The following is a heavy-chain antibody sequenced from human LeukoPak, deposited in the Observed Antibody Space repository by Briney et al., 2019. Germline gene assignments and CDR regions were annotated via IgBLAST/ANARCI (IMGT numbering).Heavy chain of an antibody. V-gene: IGHV1-2*02. D-gene: IGHD6-13*01. CDR1: GSTFTGYY. CDR3: ARGASSSGFDP. Sequence: ASVKVSCKASGSTFTGYYMHWVRQAPGQGLEWMGYINPNSGGTNFAQKFQGRVTMTRDTSISTVYMELTRLRSDDTAVYYCARGASSSGFDPWGQGTLVTVSS. CDR2: INPNSGGT. J-gene: IGHJ5*01.